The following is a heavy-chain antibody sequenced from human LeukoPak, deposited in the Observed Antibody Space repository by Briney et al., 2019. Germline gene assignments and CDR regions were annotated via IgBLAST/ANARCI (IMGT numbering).Heavy chain of an antibody. V-gene: IGHV4-34*01. D-gene: IGHD4-17*01. J-gene: IGHJ4*02. CDR2: INHSGST. Sequence: SETLSLTCAVYGGSFSGYYWSWIRQPPGKGLKWSGEINHSGSTNYNPSLKSRVTISVDTSKNQFSLKLSSVTAADTAVYYCAREILNDYGDYGFDYWGQGTLVTVSS. CDR1: GGSFSGYY. CDR3: AREILNDYGDYGFDY.